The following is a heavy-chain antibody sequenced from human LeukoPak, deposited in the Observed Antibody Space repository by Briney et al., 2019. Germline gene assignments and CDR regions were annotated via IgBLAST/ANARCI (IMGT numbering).Heavy chain of an antibody. J-gene: IGHJ4*02. D-gene: IGHD3-3*01. CDR2: ISNSGATT. Sequence: GGSLRLSCTASGFTFSSHEMKWVRQAPGKGLEWVSYISNSGATTLYADFVKGRFTISRDNTKNSVFRQMNSLRGEDTAIYYCSRDGAVSGIENDYWGQGTLVTVSS. V-gene: IGHV3-48*03. CDR3: SRDGAVSGIENDY. CDR1: GFTFSSHE.